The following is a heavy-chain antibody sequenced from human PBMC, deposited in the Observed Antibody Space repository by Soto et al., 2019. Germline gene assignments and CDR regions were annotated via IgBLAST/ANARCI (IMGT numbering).Heavy chain of an antibody. Sequence: QVQLVQSGAEVKKPGASVKVSCKASGYTFTRYAIHWVRQAPGQRLEWMGWINAGNGNTKYSENLQGRVTITRDTSASTAYMELSSLRPEDTAVYYCARDEDYWGQGTLVTVSS. J-gene: IGHJ4*02. CDR2: INAGNGNT. CDR1: GYTFTRYA. V-gene: IGHV1-3*01. CDR3: ARDEDY.